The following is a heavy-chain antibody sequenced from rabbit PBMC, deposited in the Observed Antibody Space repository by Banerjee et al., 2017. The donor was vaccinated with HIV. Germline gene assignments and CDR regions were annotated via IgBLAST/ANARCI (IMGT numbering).Heavy chain of an antibody. Sequence: QSLEESGGGLVKPEGSLTLTCTASRFSFNSRYYMCWVRQAPGKGLEWIACINTSSGNTVYATWAKGRFTISKTSWTTVTLQMTSLTAADTASYFCARDLAGVIGGNFNLWGPGTL. CDR2: INTSSGNT. D-gene: IGHD4-1*01. CDR3: ARDLAGVIGGNFNL. CDR1: RFSFNSRYY. V-gene: IGHV1S40*01. J-gene: IGHJ4*01.